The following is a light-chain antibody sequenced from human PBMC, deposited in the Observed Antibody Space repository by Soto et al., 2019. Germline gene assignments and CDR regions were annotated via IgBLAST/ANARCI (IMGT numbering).Light chain of an antibody. J-gene: IGKJ1*01. Sequence: GDRVTITCRASLRIRRSLAWYQQKPGQAPRLLIYDVSSLQSGVPSRFSGSGSATEFTLTISSLQPDDFATYYCQQYESYWTFGQGTKVDIK. CDR2: DVS. V-gene: IGKV1-5*01. CDR3: QQYESYWT. CDR1: LRIRRS.